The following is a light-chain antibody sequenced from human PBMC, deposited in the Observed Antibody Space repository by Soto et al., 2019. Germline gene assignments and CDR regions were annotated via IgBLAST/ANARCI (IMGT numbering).Light chain of an antibody. CDR1: QSVSSN. CDR2: GAS. CDR3: QQYNNWPRT. V-gene: IGKV3-15*01. J-gene: IGKJ2*01. Sequence: EIVMTQSPATLSVSPGERATVSCRASQSVSSNLAWYQQKPGQAPRPLIYGASTRATGIPARFSGSGSGTAFTLTIGSLQSEDFAVYFCQQYNNWPRTFGQGTKLEIK.